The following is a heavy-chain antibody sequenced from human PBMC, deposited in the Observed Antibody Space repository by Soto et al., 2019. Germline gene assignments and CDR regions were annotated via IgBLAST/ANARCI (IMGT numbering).Heavy chain of an antibody. V-gene: IGHV3-9*01. CDR1: GFTFDDYA. Sequence: EVQLVESGGGLVQPGRSLRVSCAASGFTFDDYAMHWVRQAPGKGLEWVSGISWNSNNIGYADSVKGRFTISRDNAMHSVHLQMNRLRAEDTAFYYCSRGNYGGNTLDYWGQGNLVTVSS. CDR2: ISWNSNNI. D-gene: IGHD4-17*01. J-gene: IGHJ4*02. CDR3: SRGNYGGNTLDY.